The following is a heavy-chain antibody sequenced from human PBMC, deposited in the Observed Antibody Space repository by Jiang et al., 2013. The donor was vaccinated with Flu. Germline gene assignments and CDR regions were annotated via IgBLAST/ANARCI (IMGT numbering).Heavy chain of an antibody. J-gene: IGHJ4*02. CDR3: ETFQTPRPY. D-gene: IGHD6-6*01. CDR2: INPNNGGT. CDR1: GYRFTAFF. V-gene: IGHV1-2*06. Sequence: QLVESGAEVKKPGASVKVSCTASGYRFTAFFVHWVRQAPGQGLEWMGRINPNNGGTDYARQFQGRVTMTRDTSISTAYMELSRLKSDDTAVYYCETFQTPRPYWGQGTLVTVSS.